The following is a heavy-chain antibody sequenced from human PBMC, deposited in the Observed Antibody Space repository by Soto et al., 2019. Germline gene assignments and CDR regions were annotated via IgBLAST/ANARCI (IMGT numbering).Heavy chain of an antibody. CDR2: IWYDGSNK. CDR3: ARDHDMYYFDY. J-gene: IGHJ4*02. Sequence: GGSLRLSCAASGFTFSSYGMHWVRQAPGKGLEWVAVIWYDGSNKYYADSVKGRFTISRDNSKNTLYLQMNSLRAEDTAVYYCARDHDMYYFDYWGQGTLVTVSS. V-gene: IGHV3-33*01. CDR1: GFTFSSYG.